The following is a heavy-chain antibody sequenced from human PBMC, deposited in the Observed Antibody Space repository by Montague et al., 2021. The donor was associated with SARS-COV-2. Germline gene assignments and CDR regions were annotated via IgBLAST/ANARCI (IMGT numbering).Heavy chain of an antibody. Sequence: SETLSLTCSVSGDSIRSYGYYWGWIRQPPGKGLEWIGTVYYSGSTNYNPSLKSRVTMPVDTSKNQFSLELRSVTAADTAVYYCARLGFVELWLNLGWFDPWGQGTLVTVSS. J-gene: IGHJ5*02. CDR1: GDSIRSYGYY. D-gene: IGHD3-16*02. CDR2: VYYSGST. V-gene: IGHV4-39*01. CDR3: ARLGFVELWLNLGWFDP.